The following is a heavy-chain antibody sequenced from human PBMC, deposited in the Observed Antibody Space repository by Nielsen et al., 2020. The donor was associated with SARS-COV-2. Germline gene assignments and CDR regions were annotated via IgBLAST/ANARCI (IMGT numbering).Heavy chain of an antibody. CDR1: GYTFTSYY. D-gene: IGHD4-17*01. CDR2: INTTAGST. Sequence: ASVKVSCKASGYTFTSYYLHWVRQAPGQGLEWMGIINTTAGSTTYAQKFQGRVTMTRDTSISTAYMELSRLTSDDTAVYYCARDDFSQTTAPFYYYYYGMDVWGQGTTVTVSS. CDR3: ARDDFSQTTAPFYYYYYGMDV. J-gene: IGHJ6*02. V-gene: IGHV1-46*01.